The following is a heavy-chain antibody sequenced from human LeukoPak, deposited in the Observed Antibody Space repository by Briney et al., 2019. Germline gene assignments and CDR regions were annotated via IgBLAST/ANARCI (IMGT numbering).Heavy chain of an antibody. CDR3: ARKGAVAATFYYYYYGMDV. CDR2: IIPIFGTA. Sequence: ASVKVSCKASGGTFSSYAISWVRQAPGQGLEWMGGIIPIFGTANYAQKFQGRVTITADESTSTAYMELSSLRSEDTAVYYCARKGAVAATFYYYYYGMDVWGQGTTVTVSS. V-gene: IGHV1-69*13. J-gene: IGHJ6*02. D-gene: IGHD2-15*01. CDR1: GGTFSSYA.